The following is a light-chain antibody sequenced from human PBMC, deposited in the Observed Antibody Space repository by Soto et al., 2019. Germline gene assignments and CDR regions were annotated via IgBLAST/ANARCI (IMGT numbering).Light chain of an antibody. J-gene: IGKJ1*01. Sequence: DIQMTQSPSSLSASIGERVTITCRASQAIRNNVGWYQQHPGKAPKRLIYAASDLESGVPSRFSGSASGTEFTLTISSLQPEDFATYYCLQQSSYPQTFGQGTRVEIK. CDR2: AAS. CDR3: LQQSSYPQT. V-gene: IGKV1-17*01. CDR1: QAIRNN.